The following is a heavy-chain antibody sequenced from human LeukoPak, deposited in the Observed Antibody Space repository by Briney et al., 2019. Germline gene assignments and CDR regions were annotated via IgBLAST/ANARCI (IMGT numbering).Heavy chain of an antibody. J-gene: IGHJ4*02. D-gene: IGHD6-13*01. Sequence: SETLSLTCTVSGGSITSYYWSWLRQPPGKGLEWIGYIYDTGSTNYSPSLKSRVTISVDTSKNQFSLKLTSVTAADTAVYYFARHETSSSWTSSFDYWGQGTLVTVSS. V-gene: IGHV4-59*08. CDR2: IYDTGST. CDR1: GGSITSYY. CDR3: ARHETSSSWTSSFDY.